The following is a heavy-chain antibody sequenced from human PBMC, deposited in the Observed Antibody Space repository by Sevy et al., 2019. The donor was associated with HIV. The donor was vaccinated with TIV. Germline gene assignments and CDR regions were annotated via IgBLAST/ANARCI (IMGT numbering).Heavy chain of an antibody. CDR1: GFSFSTYW. CDR3: VREGLGGFSYSLDC. J-gene: IGHJ4*02. V-gene: IGHV3-7*01. D-gene: IGHD3-16*01. CDR2: TNQDGTER. Sequence: GGSLRLSCAASGFSFSTYWMTWVRQAPGKGLEWVATTNQDGTERDYVDSVKGRFTISRDNTKTSLFLQMNSLRAEDTGVYYCVREGLGGFSYSLDCWGQGTLVTVSS.